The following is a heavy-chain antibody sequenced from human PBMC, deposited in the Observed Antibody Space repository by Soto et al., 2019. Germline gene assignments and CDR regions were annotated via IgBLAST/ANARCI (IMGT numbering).Heavy chain of an antibody. Sequence: QVQLVQSGAEVKKPGSSVKVSCKASGGTFSSYTISWVRQAPGQGLEWMGRIIPILGIANYAQTFQGRVTNTADKSPGTAYMELSSLRSEDTAVDYCARLLPPRGVHNWGQGTLVTVSS. CDR2: IIPILGIA. CDR1: GGTFSSYT. V-gene: IGHV1-69*02. D-gene: IGHD3-10*01. CDR3: ARLLPPRGVHN. J-gene: IGHJ4*02.